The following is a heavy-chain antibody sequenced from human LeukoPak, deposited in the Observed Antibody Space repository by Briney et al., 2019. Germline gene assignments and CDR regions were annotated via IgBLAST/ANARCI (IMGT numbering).Heavy chain of an antibody. Sequence: GESLQISCPGSGYTFTNYWIGWVRQMPGKGLEWMGIIFPHDSQTRYSPSFQGLVTISADNSVTTAYLQWSSLKASDTAIYYCARSPSVASRYSVDYWGQGTLVTVSS. V-gene: IGHV5-51*01. D-gene: IGHD2-21*01. CDR3: ARSPSVASRYSVDY. CDR2: IFPHDSQT. CDR1: GYTFTNYW. J-gene: IGHJ4*02.